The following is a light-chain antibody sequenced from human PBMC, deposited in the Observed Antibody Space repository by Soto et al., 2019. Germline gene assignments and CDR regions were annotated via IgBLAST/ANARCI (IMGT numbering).Light chain of an antibody. CDR3: SSXXXXXXV. V-gene: IGLV2-14*01. CDR1: SSDVGGYNY. CDR2: DVS. J-gene: IGLJ1*01. Sequence: QSALTQPASVSGSPGQSITISCTGTSSDVGGYNYVSWYQQHPGKAPKLMIYDVSNRPSGVSNRFSGSKSGNTASLTISGXXAEXEADYYCSSXXXXXXVFGXGT.